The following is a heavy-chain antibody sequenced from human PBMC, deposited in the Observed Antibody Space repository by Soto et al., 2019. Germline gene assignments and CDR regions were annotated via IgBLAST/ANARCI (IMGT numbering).Heavy chain of an antibody. CDR2: ISYDGSNK. CDR3: AKDQERYSYGWGFDY. D-gene: IGHD5-18*01. V-gene: IGHV3-30*18. CDR1: GFTFSSYG. Sequence: QVQLVESGGGVVQPGRSLRLSCAASGFTFSSYGMHWVRQAPCKGLEWVAVISYDGSNKYYADSVKGRFTISRDNSKNTLYLQMNSLRAEDTAVSYCAKDQERYSYGWGFDYWGQGTLVTVSS. J-gene: IGHJ4*02.